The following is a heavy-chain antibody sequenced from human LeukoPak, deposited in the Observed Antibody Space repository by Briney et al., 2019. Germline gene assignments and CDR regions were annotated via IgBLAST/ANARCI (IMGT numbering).Heavy chain of an antibody. CDR2: INQDGSET. J-gene: IGHJ4*02. D-gene: IGHD3-22*01. V-gene: IGHV3-7*05. Sequence: PGGSLRLSCAASGFKFNFYWMSWVRQAPGKGLEWVANINQDGSETYYVDSVRGRFTISRENAKNSVNLQMDSLRAEDTAVYYCAKLKYYYDSSGYFDYWGQGTLVTVSS. CDR3: AKLKYYYDSSGYFDY. CDR1: GFKFNFYW.